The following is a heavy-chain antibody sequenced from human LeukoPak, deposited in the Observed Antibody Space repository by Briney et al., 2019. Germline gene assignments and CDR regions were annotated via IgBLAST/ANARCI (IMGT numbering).Heavy chain of an antibody. D-gene: IGHD3-22*01. Sequence: SETLSLTCTVSGGSISSSSYYWGWIRQPPGKGLEWIGSIYYSGSTYYNPSLKSRVTISVDTSKNPFSLKLSSVTAADTAVYYCARHTYYDNPFDYGGQGTLVTVSS. CDR3: ARHTYYDNPFDY. V-gene: IGHV4-39*01. J-gene: IGHJ4*02. CDR2: IYYSGST. CDR1: GGSISSSSYY.